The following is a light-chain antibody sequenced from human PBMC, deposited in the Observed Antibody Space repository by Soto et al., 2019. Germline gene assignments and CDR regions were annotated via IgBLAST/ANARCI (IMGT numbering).Light chain of an antibody. CDR1: QSVSGSY. J-gene: IGKJ1*01. CDR2: GAS. V-gene: IGKV3-20*01. CDR3: QQYGTSRT. Sequence: EFVLTQSPGTLSLSPGERATLSCRASQSVSGSYLAWYQQKPGQAPRLLIYGASSRATGIPDRFSGSGSGTDFTLTINRLEPEDFAVYYCQQYGTSRTFGQGNKV.